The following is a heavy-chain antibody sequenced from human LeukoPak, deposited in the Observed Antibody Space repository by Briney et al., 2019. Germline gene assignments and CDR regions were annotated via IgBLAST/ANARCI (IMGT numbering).Heavy chain of an antibody. D-gene: IGHD3-16*02. V-gene: IGHV3-33*01. CDR3: ARVNRGDAFDI. Sequence: QPGGSLRLSCAASGFTFSSYGMHWVRHAPGKGLEWVAVIWYDGRNKFYADSLKGRFTISRDNSKNTLYLQMNSLRAEDTAVYYCARVNRGDAFDIWGQGTLVTVSS. CDR2: IWYDGRNK. CDR1: GFTFSSYG. J-gene: IGHJ3*02.